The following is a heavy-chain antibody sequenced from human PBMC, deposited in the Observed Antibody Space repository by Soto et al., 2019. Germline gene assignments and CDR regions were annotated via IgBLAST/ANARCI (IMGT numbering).Heavy chain of an antibody. CDR2: IWYDGSNK. J-gene: IGHJ6*02. V-gene: IGHV3-33*01. Sequence: QVQLVESGGGVVQPGRSLRLSCAASGFTFSSYGMHWVRQAPGKGLEWVAVIWYDGSNKYYADSVKGRFTISRDNSKNTLYLQMNSLRAEDTAVYYCARDSAYYYDSSGYSHQYYYYYGMDVWGQGTTVTVSS. CDR1: GFTFSSYG. CDR3: ARDSAYYYDSSGYSHQYYYYYGMDV. D-gene: IGHD3-22*01.